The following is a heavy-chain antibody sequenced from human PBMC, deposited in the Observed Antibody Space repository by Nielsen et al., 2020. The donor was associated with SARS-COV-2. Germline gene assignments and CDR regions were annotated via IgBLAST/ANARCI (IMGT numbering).Heavy chain of an antibody. CDR3: ARDIPFGGSGLEGDAFDI. J-gene: IGHJ3*02. V-gene: IGHV1-69*01. CDR2: IIPIFGTA. D-gene: IGHD3-10*01. Sequence: WVRQAPGQGLEWMGGIIPIFGTANYAQKFQGRVSITADESTSTAYMELSSLRSEDTAVYYCARDIPFGGSGLEGDAFDIWGQGTMVTVSS.